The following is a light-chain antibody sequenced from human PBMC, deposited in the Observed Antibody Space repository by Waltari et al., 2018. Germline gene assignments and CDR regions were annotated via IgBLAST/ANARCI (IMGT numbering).Light chain of an antibody. J-gene: IGLJ2*01. CDR1: SSDVGGYNY. CDR2: DVS. Sequence: QSALTQPASVSGSPGQSITIPCTGTSSDVGGYNYVSWYQQHPGKAPKLMIYDVSNRPSGVSNRFSGSKSSNTASLTISGLQAEDEADYYCSSYISSSTLELFGGGTSLTVL. CDR3: SSYISSSTLEL. V-gene: IGLV2-14*03.